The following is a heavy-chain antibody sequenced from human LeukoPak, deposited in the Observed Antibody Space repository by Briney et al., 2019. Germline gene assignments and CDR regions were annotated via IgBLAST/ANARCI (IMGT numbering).Heavy chain of an antibody. CDR2: IKQDGSEK. D-gene: IGHD3-10*01. J-gene: IGHJ4*02. CDR1: GFTFSSYW. Sequence: PGGSLRLSCAASGFTFSSYWMSWVRQAPGKGLEWVANIKQDGSEKYYVDSVKGRFTISRDNAKNSLYLQMNSLRAEDTAVYYCARDGVRYYCSGPFDYWGQGTLVTVSS. CDR3: ARDGVRYYCSGPFDY. V-gene: IGHV3-7*01.